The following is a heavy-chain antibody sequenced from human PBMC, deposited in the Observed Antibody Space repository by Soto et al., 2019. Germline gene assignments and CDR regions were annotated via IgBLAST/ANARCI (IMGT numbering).Heavy chain of an antibody. CDR3: ASSGYCSSTSCYATPFDY. J-gene: IGHJ4*02. Sequence: EVQLVESGGGLVKPGGSLRLSCAASGFTFSSYSMNWVRQAPGKGLEWVSSISSSSSYIYYADSVKGRFTISRDNAKNSLYLQMNSLGAEDTAVYYCASSGYCSSTSCYATPFDYWGQGTLVTVSS. V-gene: IGHV3-21*01. CDR1: GFTFSSYS. D-gene: IGHD2-2*01. CDR2: ISSSSSYI.